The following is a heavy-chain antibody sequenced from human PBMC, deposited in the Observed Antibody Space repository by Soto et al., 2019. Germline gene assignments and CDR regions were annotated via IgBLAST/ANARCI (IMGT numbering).Heavy chain of an antibody. CDR1: GFTFSSYA. CDR2: ISYDGSNK. Sequence: LSLTCAASGFTFSSYAMHWVRQAPGKGLEWVAVISYDGSNKYYADSVKGRFTISRDNSKNTLYLQMNSLRAEDTAVYYCWVAAAGTRDPFDYWGQGTLVTVSS. CDR3: WVAAAGTRDPFDY. V-gene: IGHV3-30-3*01. D-gene: IGHD6-13*01. J-gene: IGHJ4*02.